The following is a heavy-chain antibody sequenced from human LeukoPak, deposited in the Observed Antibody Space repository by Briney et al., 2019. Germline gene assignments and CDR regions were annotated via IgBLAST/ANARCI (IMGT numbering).Heavy chain of an antibody. D-gene: IGHD3-22*01. CDR1: GGSVSSGSYY. Sequence: SETLSLTCTVSGGSVSSGSYYRSWIRQPPGKGLEWIGYIHYSGSTNYNPSLKSRVTISVDTSKNQFSLKLSSVTAADTAVYYCARVLHYYDSSGYHDYWGQGTLVTVSS. V-gene: IGHV4-61*01. J-gene: IGHJ4*02. CDR2: IHYSGST. CDR3: ARVLHYYDSSGYHDY.